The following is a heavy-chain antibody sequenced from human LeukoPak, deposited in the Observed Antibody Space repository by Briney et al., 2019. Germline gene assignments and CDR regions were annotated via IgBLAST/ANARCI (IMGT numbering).Heavy chain of an antibody. D-gene: IGHD2-21*02. V-gene: IGHV2-5*02. Sequence: ESGPTLVKPTQTLTLTCTFSGFSLSTSGVGVGWIRQPPGKALEWLALIYWDDDKRYSPSLKSRLTITKGTSKNQVVLTMTNMDPVDTATYYCAHIRCGGDCYSLYFDYWGQGTLVTVSS. CDR1: GFSLSTSGVG. CDR2: IYWDDDK. J-gene: IGHJ4*02. CDR3: AHIRCGGDCYSLYFDY.